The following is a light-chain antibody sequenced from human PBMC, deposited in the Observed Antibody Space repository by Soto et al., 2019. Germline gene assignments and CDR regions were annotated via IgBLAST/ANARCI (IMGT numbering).Light chain of an antibody. Sequence: QSVLTQPPSVSGAPGQRVTISCTGSSSNLGAGYDVHWYQLLPGTAPKLLIYGNRNRPSGVPDRFSGSKSGTSASLAITGLQAEDEADYYRQSYDNSLGVCYVFGTGTKVTVL. V-gene: IGLV1-40*01. CDR3: QSYDNSLGVCYV. CDR1: SSNLGAGYD. J-gene: IGLJ1*01. CDR2: GNR.